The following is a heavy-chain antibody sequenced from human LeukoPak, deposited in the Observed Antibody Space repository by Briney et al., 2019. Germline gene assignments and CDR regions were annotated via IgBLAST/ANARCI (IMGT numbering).Heavy chain of an antibody. CDR2: INHSGST. D-gene: IGHD3-3*01. V-gene: IGHV4-34*01. CDR3: ARMSGYQYYFDY. Sequence: SETLSLTCAVYGGSFSGYYWSWIRQPPGKGLEWIGEINHSGSTNYNPSLKSRVTMSVDTSKNQFSLKLSSVTAADTAVYYCARMSGYQYYFDYWGQGTLVTVSS. J-gene: IGHJ4*02. CDR1: GGSFSGYY.